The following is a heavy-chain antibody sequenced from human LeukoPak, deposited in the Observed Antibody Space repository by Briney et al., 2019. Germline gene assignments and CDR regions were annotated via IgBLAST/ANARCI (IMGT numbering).Heavy chain of an antibody. CDR3: ARGDFWSGDYTDAFDI. CDR1: GFTFSSYW. J-gene: IGHJ3*02. D-gene: IGHD3-3*01. Sequence: PGGSLRLSCTASGFTFSSYWMSWVRQAPGKGLEWVANIKHDGTESYSVDSVKGRFAISRGNAKNSLYLQMNRLRTEDTAVYYCARGDFWSGDYTDAFDIWGQGTMVTVSS. V-gene: IGHV3-7*04. CDR2: IKHDGTES.